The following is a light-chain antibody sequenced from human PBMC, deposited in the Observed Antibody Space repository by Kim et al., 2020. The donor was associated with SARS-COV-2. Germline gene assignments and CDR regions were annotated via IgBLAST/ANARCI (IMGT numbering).Light chain of an antibody. V-gene: IGLV1-40*01. CDR3: QSYDNSLGGVV. Sequence: QSVLTQPPSVSGAPGQTVTISCIGTSSNIGTGYDVHWYQHLPGTGPKLLIFDNNNRPSGVPDRFSGSKSGVSASLAITGLQAEDEADYYCQSYDNSLGGVVFGGGTQLTVL. CDR1: SSNIGTGYD. CDR2: DNN. J-gene: IGLJ2*01.